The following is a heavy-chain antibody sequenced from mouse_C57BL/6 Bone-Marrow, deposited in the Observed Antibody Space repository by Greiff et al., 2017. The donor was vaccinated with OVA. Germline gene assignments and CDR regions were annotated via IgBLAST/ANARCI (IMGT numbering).Heavy chain of an antibody. Sequence: VQLQQPGAELVKPGASVKLSCKASGYTFTSYWMQWVKQRPGQGLEWIGEIDPSDSYTNSNQKFKGKATLTVDTSSSTAYMQLSSLTAEDSAVYYCARALYGYFDYWGQGTTLTVSS. CDR2: IDPSDSYT. CDR3: ARALYGYFDY. CDR1: GYTFTSYW. D-gene: IGHD1-1*01. V-gene: IGHV1-50*01. J-gene: IGHJ2*01.